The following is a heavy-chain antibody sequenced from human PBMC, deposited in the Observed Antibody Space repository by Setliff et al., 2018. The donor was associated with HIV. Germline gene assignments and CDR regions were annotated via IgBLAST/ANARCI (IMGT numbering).Heavy chain of an antibody. CDR1: GGPFGIYG. CDR2: TIPMFGTA. V-gene: IGHV1-69*05. CDR3: ARESACSSTSCPKVLDY. J-gene: IGHJ4*02. D-gene: IGHD2-2*01. Sequence: ASVKVSCKASGGPFGIYGISWVRQAPGQGLEWMGGTIPMFGTANYAQKFQGRVTITTDESTNTGYMELSSLRSEDTAVYYCARESACSSTSCPKVLDYWGQGTLVTVSS.